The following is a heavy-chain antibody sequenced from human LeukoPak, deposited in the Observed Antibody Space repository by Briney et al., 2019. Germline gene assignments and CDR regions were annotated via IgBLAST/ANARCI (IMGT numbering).Heavy chain of an antibody. J-gene: IGHJ3*02. Sequence: GGSLRLSCAASGFTVSSNYMSWVRQAPGKGLEWVSVIYSGGSTYYADSVKGRFTISRDNSKNTLYLQMNSLRDEDTAVYYCARSVEVDAFDIWGQGTMVTVSS. CDR2: IYSGGST. CDR1: GFTVSSNY. CDR3: ARSVEVDAFDI. V-gene: IGHV3-53*01. D-gene: IGHD5/OR15-5a*01.